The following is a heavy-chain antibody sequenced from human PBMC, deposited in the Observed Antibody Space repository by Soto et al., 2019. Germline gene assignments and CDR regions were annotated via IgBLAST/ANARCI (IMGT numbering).Heavy chain of an antibody. CDR1: GLTFINYA. CDR2: ITGSAGNT. J-gene: IGHJ4*02. D-gene: IGHD4-17*01. V-gene: IGHV3-23*01. Sequence: GGPLRPPCAASGLTFINYAMHWVRQAQGKGLEWVSAITGSAGNTYYADSVKGRFTISRDNSKNTLYLQRISLRADDTAIYYRAKVPQSLRCYDYWGQGTLVTVSS. CDR3: AKVPQSLRCYDY.